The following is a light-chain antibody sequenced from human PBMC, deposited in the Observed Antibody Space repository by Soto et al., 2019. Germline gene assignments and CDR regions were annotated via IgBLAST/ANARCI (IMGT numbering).Light chain of an antibody. V-gene: IGLV1-51*01. Sequence: QSVMTQPPSVSAAPGQTVTIYCSGSSSNIGGNSVSWYQQLPGTDPKLLIYDDNKRPSGIPDRFSAANTGTYATLGITGFQTGDEADYYCGSWDSSLSTHVFGGGTKLTVL. J-gene: IGLJ3*02. CDR1: SSNIGGNS. CDR2: DDN. CDR3: GSWDSSLSTHV.